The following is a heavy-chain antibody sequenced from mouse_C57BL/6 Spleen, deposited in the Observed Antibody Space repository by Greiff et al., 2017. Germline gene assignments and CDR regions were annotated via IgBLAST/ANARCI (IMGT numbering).Heavy chain of an antibody. CDR2: LDPSDSYT. Sequence: QVQLQQPGAELVKPGASVKLSCKASGYTFTSYWMQWVKQRPGQGLEWIGELDPSDSYTNYNQKFKGKATVTVDTSSSTAYMQLSSLTSEDSAVDYCERKGYYGSSYGYFDDWGQGTTLTVSS. CDR1: GYTFTSYW. D-gene: IGHD1-1*01. CDR3: ERKGYYGSSYGYFDD. V-gene: IGHV1-50*01. J-gene: IGHJ2*01.